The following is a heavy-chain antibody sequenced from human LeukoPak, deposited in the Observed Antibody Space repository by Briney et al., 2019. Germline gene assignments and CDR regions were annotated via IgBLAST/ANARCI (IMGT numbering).Heavy chain of an antibody. CDR3: ARDRHYDFWSGYYTPFNS. Sequence: GGSLRLSCTASGFTFSNFWMSWVRQAPGQGLEWVANMKQDGSEQYYVDSMKGRFTISRDNATYSLYLQINSLRAEDTAVYYWARDRHYDFWSGYYTPFNSWGQGTLVTVSS. V-gene: IGHV3-7*03. CDR2: MKQDGSEQ. D-gene: IGHD3-3*01. J-gene: IGHJ4*02. CDR1: GFTFSNFW.